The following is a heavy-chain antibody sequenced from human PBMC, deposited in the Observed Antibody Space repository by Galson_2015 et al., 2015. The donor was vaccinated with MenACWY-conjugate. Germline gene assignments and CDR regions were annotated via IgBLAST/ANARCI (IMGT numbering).Heavy chain of an antibody. CDR1: GFTFSSCA. CDR3: TKGPYGGYLLGPDY. Sequence: SLRLSCAASGFTFSSCAMSWVRQAPGKGLEWVASISGNGASTYYSDSVKGRFTISRDNSRNTLYLQMNSLRAGDTAVYYCTKGPYGGYLLGPDYWGQGTLVTVSS. V-gene: IGHV3-23*01. J-gene: IGHJ4*02. CDR2: ISGNGAST. D-gene: IGHD5-12*01.